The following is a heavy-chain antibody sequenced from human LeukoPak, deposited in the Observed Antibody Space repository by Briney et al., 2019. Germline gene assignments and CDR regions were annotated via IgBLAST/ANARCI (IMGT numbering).Heavy chain of an antibody. CDR1: GFIFDNYG. Sequence: GGALRLSCAASGFIFDNYGMSWVRQAPGKGLEWVSGINWKGAGTGYADSVKGRFTISRDKAKNSLYLQMNSLRAEDTALYYCARVTVYYDSSGYFDYWGQGTLVTVSS. J-gene: IGHJ4*02. CDR3: ARVTVYYDSSGYFDY. V-gene: IGHV3-20*04. D-gene: IGHD3-22*01. CDR2: INWKGAGT.